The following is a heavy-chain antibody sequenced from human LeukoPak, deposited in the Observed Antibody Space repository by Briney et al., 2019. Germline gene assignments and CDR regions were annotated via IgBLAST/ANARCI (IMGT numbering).Heavy chain of an antibody. D-gene: IGHD1-26*01. V-gene: IGHV3-48*01. CDR2: ISSGSSTI. J-gene: IGHJ4*02. CDR1: GFTFSSYS. Sequence: PGGSLRLSCAASGFTFSSYSMNWVRQAPGKGLEWVSYISSGSSTIYYADSVKGRFTISRDNAKNSLYLQMNSLRAEDTAVYYCARGLVGATPLFYWGQGTLVTVSS. CDR3: ARGLVGATPLFY.